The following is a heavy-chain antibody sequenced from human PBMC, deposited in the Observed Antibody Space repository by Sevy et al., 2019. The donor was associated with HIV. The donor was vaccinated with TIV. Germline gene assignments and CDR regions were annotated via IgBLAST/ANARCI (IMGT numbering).Heavy chain of an antibody. D-gene: IGHD1-26*01. CDR2: TYYRSKWYN. CDR1: GDSVSSNSAA. Sequence: SETLSLSCAISGDSVSSNSAAWNWIRQSPSRGLEWLGRTYYRSKWYNDYAVSVKSRITINPDTSKNQFSLQLNSVTPEDTAVYYCARAAVGAKVNWFDPWGQGTLVTVSS. J-gene: IGHJ5*02. CDR3: ARAAVGAKVNWFDP. V-gene: IGHV6-1*01.